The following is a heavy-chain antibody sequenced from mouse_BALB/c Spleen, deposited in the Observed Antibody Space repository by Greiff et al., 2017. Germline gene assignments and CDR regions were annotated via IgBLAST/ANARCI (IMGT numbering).Heavy chain of an antibody. V-gene: IGHV5-17*02. CDR1: GFTFSSFG. CDR2: ISSGSSTI. CDR3: ARYGSSYGFAY. D-gene: IGHD1-1*01. J-gene: IGHJ3*01. Sequence: EVQGVESGGGLVQPGGSRKLSCAASGFTFSSFGMHWVRQAPEKGLEWVAYISSGSSTIYYADTVKGRFTISRDNPKNTLFLQMTSLRSEDTAMYYCARYGSSYGFAYWGQGTLVTVSA.